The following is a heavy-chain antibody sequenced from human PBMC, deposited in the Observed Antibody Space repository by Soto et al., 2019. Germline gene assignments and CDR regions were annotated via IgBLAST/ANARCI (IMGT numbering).Heavy chain of an antibody. CDR2: INAGNGNT. V-gene: IGHV1-3*01. CDR1: GYTFTSYA. D-gene: IGHD3-22*01. J-gene: IGHJ4*02. CDR3: ARVSSGYYDSSGYYYVFDY. Sequence: ASVKVSCKASGYTFTSYAMHWVRQAPGQRLEWMGWINAGNGNTNYAQKLQGRVTMTTDTSTSTAYMELRSLRSDDTAVYYCARVSSGYYDSSGYYYVFDYWGQGTLVTVPQ.